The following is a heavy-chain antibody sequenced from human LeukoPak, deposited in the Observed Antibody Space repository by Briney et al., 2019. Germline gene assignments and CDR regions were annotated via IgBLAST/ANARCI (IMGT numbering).Heavy chain of an antibody. V-gene: IGHV4-59*01. CDR3: ASGPDFYMDV. D-gene: IGHD3-3*01. CDR1: GGSISSNY. Sequence: PSETVSLTCTISGGSISSNYWSWIRQPPGKGLEWIGYIYYSGRTKNNPSLKSRVTISVDTSKNQFSLKLSSVTAADTAVYYCASGPDFYMDVWGKGTTVTVSS. J-gene: IGHJ6*03. CDR2: IYYSGRT.